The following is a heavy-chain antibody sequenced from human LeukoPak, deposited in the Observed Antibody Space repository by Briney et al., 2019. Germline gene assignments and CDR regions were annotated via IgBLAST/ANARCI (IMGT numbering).Heavy chain of an antibody. D-gene: IGHD6-19*01. J-gene: IGHJ4*02. V-gene: IGHV3-48*03. CDR3: ERSDRAVVTVFDY. CDR2: INNNGSTT. CDR1: GFTFITYE. Sequence: GGSLRLSCAASGFTFITYEMNWVRQAPGRGLAWVSHINNNGSTTNYADSVKGRFTVSRDNAKNSLYLQMSSLRAEDTAIYYCERSDRAVVTVFDYWGQGTLVTVSS.